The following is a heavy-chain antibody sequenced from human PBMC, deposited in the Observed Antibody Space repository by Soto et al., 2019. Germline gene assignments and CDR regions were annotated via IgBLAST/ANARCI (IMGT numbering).Heavy chain of an antibody. V-gene: IGHV3-23*01. D-gene: IGHD3-9*01. CDR1: GFTFSSYA. CDR3: AKLGLWDWLLQNNWFDP. Sequence: GGSLRLSCAASGFTFSSYAMSWVRQAPGKGLEWVSAISGSGGSTYYADSVKGRFTISRDNSKNTLYLQMNSLRAEDTAVYYCAKLGLWDWLLQNNWFDPWGQGTLVTVSS. CDR2: ISGSGGST. J-gene: IGHJ5*02.